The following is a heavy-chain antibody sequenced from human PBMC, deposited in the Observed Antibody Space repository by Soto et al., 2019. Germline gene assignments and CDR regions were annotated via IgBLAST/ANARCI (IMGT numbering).Heavy chain of an antibody. D-gene: IGHD1-20*01. J-gene: IGHJ3*02. V-gene: IGHV1-18*01. CDR1: GYTFTSYG. CDR3: GVLTGETWGDDAFDI. Sequence: ASVKVSCKASGYTFTSYGISWVRQAPGQGLEWMGWISAYNGNTNYAQKRQGRVTMTTDTSTSTAYMELRSLRSDDTAVYYCGVLTGETWGDDAFDIWGQGIMVTASS. CDR2: ISAYNGNT.